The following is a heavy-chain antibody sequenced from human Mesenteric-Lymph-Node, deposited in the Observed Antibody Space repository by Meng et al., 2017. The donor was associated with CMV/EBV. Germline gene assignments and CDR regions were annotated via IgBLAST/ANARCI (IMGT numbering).Heavy chain of an antibody. CDR2: ISDDGVSE. CDR3: ARLGPEAFKRSRFYFDF. V-gene: IGHV3-30*04. CDR1: GFTFSNHA. J-gene: IGHJ4*02. Sequence: GESLKISCAASGFTFSNHAMHWVRQAPGKGLEWVAVISDDGVSEFYADSVKARFTISRDNAKNSLYLQMKSLTADDTAIYYCARLGPEAFKRSRFYFDFWGRGSLVTVSS. D-gene: IGHD6-19*01.